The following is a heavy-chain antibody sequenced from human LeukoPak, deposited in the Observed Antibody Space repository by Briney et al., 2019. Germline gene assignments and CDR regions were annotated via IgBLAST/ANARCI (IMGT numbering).Heavy chain of an antibody. CDR1: GFSFSTYE. CDR3: ARGPSGYHNA. J-gene: IGHJ4*02. CDR2: ISSRGSTT. V-gene: IGHV3-48*03. D-gene: IGHD5-12*01. Sequence: GGSLRLSCAASGFSFSTYEMNWVRQAPGKGLEWVSYISSRGSTTYYADSVRGRFTISRDNAKSSLYLQMNSLRVEDTAIYYCARGPSGYHNAGGQGTLVTVSS.